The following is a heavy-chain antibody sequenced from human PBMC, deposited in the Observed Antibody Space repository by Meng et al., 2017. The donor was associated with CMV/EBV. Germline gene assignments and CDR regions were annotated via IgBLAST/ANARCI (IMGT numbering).Heavy chain of an antibody. CDR1: GLTFSDYY. Sequence: GGSLRLSCAASGLTFSDYYMSWIRQAPGKGLEWVSYISSSGSTIYYADSVKGRFTISRDNAKNSLYLQMNSLRAEDTAVYYCARGVRITMIVVVSHDYWGQGTLVTVSS. D-gene: IGHD3-22*01. CDR2: ISSSGSTI. CDR3: ARGVRITMIVVVSHDY. V-gene: IGHV3-11*01. J-gene: IGHJ4*02.